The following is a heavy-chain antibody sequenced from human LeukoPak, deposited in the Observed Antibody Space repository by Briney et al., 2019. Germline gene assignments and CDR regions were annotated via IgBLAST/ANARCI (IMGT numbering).Heavy chain of an antibody. CDR1: GFTFSSQA. J-gene: IGHJ4*02. CDR2: ISGSGGST. Sequence: GGSLRLSCAASGFTFSSQAMSWVRQAPGKGLEWVSGISGSGGSTYYADSVKGRFTISRDNSKNTLYPQMSSLRAEDTAVYYCAKNFAVDYWGQGTLVTVSS. V-gene: IGHV3-23*01. D-gene: IGHD2/OR15-2a*01. CDR3: AKNFAVDY.